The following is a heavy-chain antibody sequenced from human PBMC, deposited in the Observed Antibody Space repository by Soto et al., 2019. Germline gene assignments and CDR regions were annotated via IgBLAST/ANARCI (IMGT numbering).Heavy chain of an antibody. CDR2: IKSKTDGGTT. CDR1: GFTFSNAW. J-gene: IGHJ4*02. V-gene: IGHV3-15*07. D-gene: IGHD3-10*01. Sequence: GGSLRLSCAASGFTFSNAWMNWVRQAPGKGLEWVGRIKSKTDGGTTDYAAPVKGRFTISRDDSKNTLYLQMNSLKTEDTAVYFFPTDFSIRGVIIPLAYGRQGTSDPVSP. CDR3: PTDFSIRGVIIPLAY.